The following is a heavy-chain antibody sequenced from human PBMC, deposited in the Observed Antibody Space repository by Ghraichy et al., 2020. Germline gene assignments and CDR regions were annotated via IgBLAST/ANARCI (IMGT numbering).Heavy chain of an antibody. CDR2: ISGSGGST. D-gene: IGHD3-10*01. J-gene: IGHJ2*01. V-gene: IGHV3-23*01. CDR1: GFTFSSYA. Sequence: LSLTCAASGFTFSSYAMSWVRQAPGKGLEWVSAISGSGGSTYYADSVKGRFTISRDNSKNTLYLQMNSLRAEDTAVYYCAKRETMVRGVSPAAYWYFDLWGRGTLVTVSS. CDR3: AKRETMVRGVSPAAYWYFDL.